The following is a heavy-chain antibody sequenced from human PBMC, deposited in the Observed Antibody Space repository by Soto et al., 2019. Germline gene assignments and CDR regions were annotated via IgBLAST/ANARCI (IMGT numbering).Heavy chain of an antibody. D-gene: IGHD6-13*01. CDR1: GGSISSVNW. Sequence: QVQLQESGPGLVKPAGTLSLTCAVSGGSISSVNWWTWVRQPPGKGLQWIGQIHHSGSTTYNPSRRTRVTISVDQSRTPFYLRLTSVTAADAAVYFCARQIAPAVVDYWGQGTLVTVSS. CDR3: ARQIAPAVVDY. V-gene: IGHV4-4*01. CDR2: IHHSGST. J-gene: IGHJ4*02.